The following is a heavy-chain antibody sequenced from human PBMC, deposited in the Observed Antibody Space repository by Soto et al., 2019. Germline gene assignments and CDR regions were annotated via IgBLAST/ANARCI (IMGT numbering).Heavy chain of an antibody. V-gene: IGHV3-74*01. CDR2: INPGGSIT. Sequence: GGPLRLSCAASGFTFSSYWMHWVRQAPGKGLVWVSRINPGGSITSYADAVKGRFIISRDNAKDTLYLQMNSLGADDTAVYYCARVPIGKYGVWNYWGQGTLVTVSS. CDR1: GFTFSSYW. D-gene: IGHD2-8*01. J-gene: IGHJ4*02. CDR3: ARVPIGKYGVWNY.